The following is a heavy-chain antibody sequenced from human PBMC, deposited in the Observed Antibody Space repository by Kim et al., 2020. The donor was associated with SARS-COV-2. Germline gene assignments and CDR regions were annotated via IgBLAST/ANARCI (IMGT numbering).Heavy chain of an antibody. Sequence: SVKGRFTISRDNAKNSLYLQMNSLRAEDTAVYYCARGGIAAVYYYYGMDVWGQGTTVTVSS. CDR3: ARGGIAAVYYYYGMDV. D-gene: IGHD6-13*01. V-gene: IGHV3-11*06. J-gene: IGHJ6*02.